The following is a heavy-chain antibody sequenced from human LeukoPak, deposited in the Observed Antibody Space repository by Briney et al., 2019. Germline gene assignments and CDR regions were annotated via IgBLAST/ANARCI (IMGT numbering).Heavy chain of an antibody. D-gene: IGHD6-6*01. V-gene: IGHV3-66*02. J-gene: IGHJ4*02. CDR3: ARVSSSSSPTYFDY. CDR2: IYSGGST. CDR1: GFTVSSNY. Sequence: GGSLRLSCAASGFTVSSNYMSWVRQAPGKGLEWVSVIYSGGSTYYADSVKGRFTTFRDNSKNTLYLQMNSLRAEDTAVYYCARVSSSSSPTYFDYWGQGTLVTVSS.